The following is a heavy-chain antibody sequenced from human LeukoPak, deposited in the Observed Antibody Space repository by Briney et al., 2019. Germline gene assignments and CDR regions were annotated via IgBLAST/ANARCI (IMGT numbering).Heavy chain of an antibody. V-gene: IGHV3-21*01. CDR2: ISSSSSYI. J-gene: IGHJ4*02. CDR1: GFTFSSYR. CDR3: ARDPWTNSDYDGFDY. Sequence: KPGGSLRLSCAASGFTFSSYRMNWVRQAPGRGLEWVSSISSSSSYIYYADSVKGRFTISRDNAKNSQYLQMNSLRAEDTAVYYCARDPWTNSDYDGFDYWGQGTLVTVSS. D-gene: IGHD5-12*01.